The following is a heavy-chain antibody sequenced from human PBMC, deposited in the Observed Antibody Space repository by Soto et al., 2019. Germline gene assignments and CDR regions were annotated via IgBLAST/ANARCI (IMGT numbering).Heavy chain of an antibody. CDR3: AKSPVPEHTLFDY. J-gene: IGHJ4*02. CDR2: ISGSGGST. D-gene: IGHD1-26*01. V-gene: IGHV3-23*01. Sequence: EVQLLESGGVLVQPGGSLRLSCAASGFTFSSYAMSWVRQAPGKGLEWVSAISGSGGSTCYADSVKGRFTISRDNSKNTLYLQMNSLRAEDTAVYYCAKSPVPEHTLFDYWGQGTLVTVSS. CDR1: GFTFSSYA.